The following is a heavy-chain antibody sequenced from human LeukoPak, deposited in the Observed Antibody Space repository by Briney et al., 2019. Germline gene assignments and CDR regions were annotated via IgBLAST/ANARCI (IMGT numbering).Heavy chain of an antibody. CDR3: ARDPVAVKGELLR. Sequence: PSETLSLTCAVYGGSFSGYYWSWIRQPPGMGLEWIGEINHSGSTNYNPSLKSRVTISVDTSKNQFSLKLSSVTAADTAVYYCARDPVAVKGELLRWGQGTLVTVSS. V-gene: IGHV4-34*01. CDR2: INHSGST. CDR1: GGSFSGYY. D-gene: IGHD1-26*01. J-gene: IGHJ4*02.